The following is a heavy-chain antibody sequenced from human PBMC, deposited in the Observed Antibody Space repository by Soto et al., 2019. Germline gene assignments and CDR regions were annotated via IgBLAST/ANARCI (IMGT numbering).Heavy chain of an antibody. V-gene: IGHV1-46*01. CDR1: GYTFTSYY. CDR3: ARAAMVTEGAFDI. Sequence: QVQLVQSGAEVKKTGASVKVSCKASGYTFTSYYMHWVRQAPGQGLEWMGIINPSGGSTSYAQKFQGRVTMTRDTSTSTVYMELSSLRSEDTSVYYCARAAMVTEGAFDIWGQGTMVTVSS. CDR2: INPSGGST. D-gene: IGHD5-18*01. J-gene: IGHJ3*02.